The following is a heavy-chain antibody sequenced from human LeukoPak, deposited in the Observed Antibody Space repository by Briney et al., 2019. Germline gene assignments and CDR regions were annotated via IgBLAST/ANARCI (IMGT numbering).Heavy chain of an antibody. Sequence: GASVKVSCKASGYTFTSYGVSWVRQAPGQGLEWVGWINPCNGNTNYAQKLQGRVTMTTDTSTSTAYMELRSLTSDDTAVYYCARGGYSSGYPDWGQGTLVSVSS. J-gene: IGHJ4*02. CDR1: GYTFTSYG. CDR2: INPCNGNT. V-gene: IGHV1-18*01. D-gene: IGHD3-22*01. CDR3: ARGGYSSGYPD.